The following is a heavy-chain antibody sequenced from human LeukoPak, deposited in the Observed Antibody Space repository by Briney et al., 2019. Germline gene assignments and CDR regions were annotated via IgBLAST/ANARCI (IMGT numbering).Heavy chain of an antibody. CDR2: INHSGST. D-gene: IGHD6-19*01. Sequence: SETLSLTCAVYGGSFSSYYWSWIRPPPGEGLEWIGEINHSGSTNYNPSLESRVTISVDTSKNQFSLKLSSVTAADTAVYYCARGRRSYAWLVLKYYFDYWGQGTLVTVSS. CDR1: GGSFSSYY. V-gene: IGHV4-34*01. J-gene: IGHJ4*01. CDR3: ARGRRSYAWLVLKYYFDY.